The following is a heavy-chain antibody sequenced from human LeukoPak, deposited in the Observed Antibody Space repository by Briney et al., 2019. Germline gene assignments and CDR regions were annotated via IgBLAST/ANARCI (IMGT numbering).Heavy chain of an antibody. CDR3: ARAAYSGSYHSDY. J-gene: IGHJ4*02. CDR2: IYYSGST. D-gene: IGHD1-26*01. Sequence: SETLSLTCTVSGGSVNSGSYYWYWIRQPPGKGLEWIGYIYYSGSTNYNPSLKSRVTISVDTSKNQFSLKLSSVTAADTAVYYCARAAYSGSYHSDYWGQGTLVTVSS. CDR1: GGSVNSGSYY. V-gene: IGHV4-61*01.